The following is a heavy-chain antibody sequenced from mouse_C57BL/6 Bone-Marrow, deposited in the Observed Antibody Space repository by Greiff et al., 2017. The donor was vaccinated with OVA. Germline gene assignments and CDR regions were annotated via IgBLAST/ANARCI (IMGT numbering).Heavy chain of an antibody. V-gene: IGHV1-66*01. D-gene: IGHD2-4*01. CDR3: ARGIYDYDEGEYYVDY. J-gene: IGHJ2*01. Sequence: VKLVESGPELVKPGASVKISCKASGYSFTSYYIHWVKQRPGQGLEWIGWIYPGSGNTKYNEKFKGKATLTADTSSSTAYMQLSSLTSEDSEVYYCARGIYDYDEGEYYVDYWGQGTTLTVAS. CDR2: IYPGSGNT. CDR1: GYSFTSYY.